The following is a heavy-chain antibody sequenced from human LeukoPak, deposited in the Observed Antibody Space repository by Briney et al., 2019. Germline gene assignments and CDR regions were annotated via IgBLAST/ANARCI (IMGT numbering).Heavy chain of an antibody. V-gene: IGHV1-18*01. Sequence: SSVKVSCKASGGTFSSYGISWVRQAPGQGLEWMGWISAYNGNTNYAQKLQGRVTMTTDTSTSTAYMELRSLRSDDTAVYYCARVRDVYCSSTSCYPIEYFQHWGQGTLVTVSS. D-gene: IGHD2-2*01. CDR3: ARVRDVYCSSTSCYPIEYFQH. J-gene: IGHJ1*01. CDR1: GGTFSSYG. CDR2: ISAYNGNT.